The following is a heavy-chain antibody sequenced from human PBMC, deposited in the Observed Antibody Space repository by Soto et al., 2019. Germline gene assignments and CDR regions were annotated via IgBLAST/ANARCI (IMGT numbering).Heavy chain of an antibody. CDR3: ARDDYYDDVGDYLIVY. J-gene: IGHJ4*02. Sequence: SDTLSLTCSVSGGSSRSYYWSWIRQPAGQRLEWMGRIYGSRRRNYNPSFKNRVSMSVASSKNQISLKVTSVTAADTAVYYCARDDYYDDVGDYLIVYWGQGTLGTVSS. CDR1: GGSSRSYY. CDR2: IYGSRRR. V-gene: IGHV4-4*07. D-gene: IGHD3-22*01.